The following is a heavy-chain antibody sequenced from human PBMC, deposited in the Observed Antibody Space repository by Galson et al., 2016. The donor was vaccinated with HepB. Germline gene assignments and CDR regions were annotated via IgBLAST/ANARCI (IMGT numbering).Heavy chain of an antibody. CDR3: ATDPHF. CDR2: IYYSGST. J-gene: IGHJ4*02. Sequence: QVQLQESGPGPVKPSETLSLTCTVSGGSISGSPYYWGWIRQPPGKGLEWIGSIYYSGSTYYNPSLKSRVTISLDMSKNQFSLNLTSVTAADTAMYYCATDPHFWGQGTLVTVSS. V-gene: IGHV4-39*07. CDR1: GGSISGSPYY.